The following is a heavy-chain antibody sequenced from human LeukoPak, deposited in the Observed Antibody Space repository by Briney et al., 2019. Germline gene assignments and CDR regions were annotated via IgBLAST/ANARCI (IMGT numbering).Heavy chain of an antibody. CDR1: GFTFSSYG. CDR3: ARDVHEGYYYYYGMDV. V-gene: IGHV3-33*01. CDR2: IWYDGSNK. J-gene: IGHJ6*02. Sequence: GRSLRLSCAASGFTFSSYGMHWVRQAPGKGLEWVAVIWYDGSNKYYADSVKGRFTISRDNSKNTLYLQMNSLRAEDTAVYYCARDVHEGYYYYYGMDVWGQGTTVTVSS.